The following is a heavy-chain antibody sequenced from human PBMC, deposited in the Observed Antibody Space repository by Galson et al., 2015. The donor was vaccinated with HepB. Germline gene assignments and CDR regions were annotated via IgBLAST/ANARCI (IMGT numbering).Heavy chain of an antibody. CDR1: GFTFSSYA. Sequence: SLRLSCAASGFTFSSYAMHWVRQAPGKGLEWVAVISYDGSNKYYADSVKGRFTISRDNSKNTLYLQMNSLRAEDTAVYYCARAGDCGGDCYLYNWFDPWGQGTLVTVSS. CDR3: ARAGDCGGDCYLYNWFDP. CDR2: ISYDGSNK. J-gene: IGHJ5*02. V-gene: IGHV3-30-3*01. D-gene: IGHD2-21*02.